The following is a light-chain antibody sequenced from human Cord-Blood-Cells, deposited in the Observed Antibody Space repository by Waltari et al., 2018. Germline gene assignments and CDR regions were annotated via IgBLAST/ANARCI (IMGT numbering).Light chain of an antibody. Sequence: QAVVTQEPSLTVSPGGTVTLTCGPSTGAVTSGHYPYWFQQTPGHAPRTLIYDTSNKHSWTPARFSGSLLGGKAALTLSGAQPEDEAEYYCLLSYSGAWVFGGGTKLTVL. V-gene: IGLV7-46*01. J-gene: IGLJ3*02. CDR2: DTS. CDR3: LLSYSGAWV. CDR1: TGAVTSGHY.